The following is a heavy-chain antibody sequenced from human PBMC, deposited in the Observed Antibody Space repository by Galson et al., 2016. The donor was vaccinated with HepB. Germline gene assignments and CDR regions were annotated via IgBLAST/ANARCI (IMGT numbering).Heavy chain of an antibody. Sequence: YLRLSWAASGITFRTYDMNWVRQAPGKGLEWVALISYDGSKKYYADSVKGRFTMSRDNSKNTLFLQMNSLRAEDTAVYYCARNYYYGSGSYIPYFWGQGTRVTVST. CDR3: ARNYYYGSGSYIPYF. V-gene: IGHV3-30*03. CDR2: ISYDGSKK. D-gene: IGHD3-10*01. J-gene: IGHJ3*01. CDR1: GITFRTYD.